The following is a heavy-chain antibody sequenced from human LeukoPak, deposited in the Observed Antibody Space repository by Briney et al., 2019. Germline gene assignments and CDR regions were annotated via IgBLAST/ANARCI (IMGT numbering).Heavy chain of an antibody. Sequence: QPAGSLTLSCAVYGFSVSSNYMSWVRQAPGKGLEWVSEINSGGSTNYAHKFKGRFTISRDKSKSTLYMQMISLRAEDTAVYYCASCYCAGSYYSDSIDYWGQGTLVTVSS. CDR1: GFSVSSNY. V-gene: IGHV3-53*01. J-gene: IGHJ4*02. D-gene: IGHD3-10*01. CDR3: ASCYCAGSYYSDSIDY. CDR2: INSGGST.